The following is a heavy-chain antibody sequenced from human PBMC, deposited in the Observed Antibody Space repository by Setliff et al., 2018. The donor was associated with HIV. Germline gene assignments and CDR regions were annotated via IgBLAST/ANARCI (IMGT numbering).Heavy chain of an antibody. V-gene: IGHV4-39*01. CDR3: TRHRGPPWDAFDI. CDR2: IYYSGDT. J-gene: IGHJ3*02. Sequence: PSETPSLTCSVSGGSITSSGYHWGWIRQPPGKGLEWIGNIYYSGDTFYNASLRSRLTLSVDTSKNQFSLKLNSVTASDTAMYYCTRHRGPPWDAFDIWGQGTMVTVSS. CDR1: GGSITSSGYH.